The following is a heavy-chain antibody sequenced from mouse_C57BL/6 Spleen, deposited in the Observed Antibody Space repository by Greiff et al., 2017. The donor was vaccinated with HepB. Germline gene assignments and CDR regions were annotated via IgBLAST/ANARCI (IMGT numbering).Heavy chain of an antibody. CDR2: IDPSDSET. Sequence: QVQLQQPGAELVRPGSSVKLSCKASGYTFTSYWMHWVKQRPIQGLEWIGNIDPSDSETHYNQKFKDKATLTVDKSSSTAYMQLSSLTSEDSAVYYCAIYSNYVVGTYYFDYWGQGTTLTVSS. CDR1: GYTFTSYW. CDR3: AIYSNYVVGTYYFDY. D-gene: IGHD2-5*01. J-gene: IGHJ2*01. V-gene: IGHV1-52*01.